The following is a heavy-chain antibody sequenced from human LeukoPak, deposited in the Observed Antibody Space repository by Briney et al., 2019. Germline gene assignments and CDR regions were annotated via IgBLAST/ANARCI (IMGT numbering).Heavy chain of an antibody. J-gene: IGHJ5*02. CDR3: ARGQRIRRNWFHP. CDR2: MNPNSGNT. V-gene: IGHV1-8*03. Sequence: GASVKVSCKASGYTFTSYDINWVRQATGQGLEWMGWMNPNSGNTGYAQKFQGRVTITRNTSISTAYMELSSLRSEDTAVYYCARGQRIRRNWFHPWGQGTLVTVSS. CDR1: GYTFTSYD. D-gene: IGHD2-2*01.